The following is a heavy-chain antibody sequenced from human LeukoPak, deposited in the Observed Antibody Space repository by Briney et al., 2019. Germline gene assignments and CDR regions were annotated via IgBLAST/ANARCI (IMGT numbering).Heavy chain of an antibody. CDR1: GYTFTGYY. J-gene: IGHJ4*02. Sequence: ASVKVSCKASGYTFTGYYMHWVRQAPGQGPEWMGWINPNSGGTNYAQKFQGRVTMTRDTSISTAYMELSRLRSDDTAVYYCARAPKGGWPTDYWGQGTLVTVSS. CDR2: INPNSGGT. CDR3: ARAPKGGWPTDY. D-gene: IGHD6-19*01. V-gene: IGHV1-2*02.